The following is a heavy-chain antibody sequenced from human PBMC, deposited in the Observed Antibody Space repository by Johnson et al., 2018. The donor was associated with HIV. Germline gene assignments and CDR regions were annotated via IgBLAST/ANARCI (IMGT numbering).Heavy chain of an antibody. CDR3: TTSVTICGVVILDGFDI. J-gene: IGHJ3*02. V-gene: IGHV3-53*01. CDR2: IYSGGST. D-gene: IGHD3-3*01. Sequence: EQLVESGGSLIQPGGSLRLSCAASGFTVSSNYMSWVRQAPGKGLEWVSVIYSGGSTYYADSVKGRFTISRDNSKNTLYLQMNSLRIEDTAVYYCTTSVTICGVVILDGFDIWGQGTMVTVSS. CDR1: GFTVSSNY.